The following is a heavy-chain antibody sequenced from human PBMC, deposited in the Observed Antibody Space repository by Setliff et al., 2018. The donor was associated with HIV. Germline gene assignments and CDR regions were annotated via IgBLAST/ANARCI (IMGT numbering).Heavy chain of an antibody. CDR3: ARGAEYQLLSHTFWYFDL. Sequence: PSETLSLTCTVSGGSISSHYWSWIRQPPGKGLEWIGYIYYSGSTNYNPSLKSRVTISVDTSKNQFSLKLSSVTTADTAVYYCARGAEYQLLSHTFWYFDLWGRGTLVTVSS. CDR1: GGSISSHY. CDR2: IYYSGST. V-gene: IGHV4-59*11. D-gene: IGHD2-2*01. J-gene: IGHJ2*01.